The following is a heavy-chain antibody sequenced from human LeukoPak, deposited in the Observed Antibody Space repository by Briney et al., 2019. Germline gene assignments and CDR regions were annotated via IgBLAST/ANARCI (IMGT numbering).Heavy chain of an antibody. Sequence: NTSETLSLTCTVSGGSISSSTYYWGWIRQPPGKGLEWIGSIYYSGSTYYNPSLKSRVTISVDTSKNQFSLKLSSVTAADTAVYYCARGSSLHPYYWGQGTLVTVSS. CDR2: IYYSGST. V-gene: IGHV4-39*01. J-gene: IGHJ4*02. D-gene: IGHD6-6*01. CDR3: ARGSSLHPYY. CDR1: GGSISSSTYY.